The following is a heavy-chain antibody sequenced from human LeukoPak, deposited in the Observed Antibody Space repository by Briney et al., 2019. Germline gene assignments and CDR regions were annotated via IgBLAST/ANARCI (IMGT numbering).Heavy chain of an antibody. CDR3: ARTTEGGYTYGYFYYYYMDV. CDR2: IYYSGST. J-gene: IGHJ6*03. CDR1: GGSISSYY. D-gene: IGHD5-18*01. V-gene: IGHV4-59*01. Sequence: PSETLTLTCTVSGGSISSYYWSWIRQPPGKGLEWIGYIYYSGSTNYNPSLKSRVTISVDTSKNQFSLKLTSVTAADTAVYYCARTTEGGYTYGYFYYYYMDVWGKGTTVTISS.